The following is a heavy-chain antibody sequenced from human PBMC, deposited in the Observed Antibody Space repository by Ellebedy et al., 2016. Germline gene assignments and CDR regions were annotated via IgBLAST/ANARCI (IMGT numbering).Heavy chain of an antibody. D-gene: IGHD1-14*01. CDR1: GFTFSSYS. J-gene: IGHJ2*01. V-gene: IGHV3-21*01. CDR2: ISSSSSYI. Sequence: GESLKNSXAASGFTFSSYSMNWVRQAPGKGLEWVSSISSSSSYIYYADSVKGRFTISRDNAKNSLYLQMNSLRAEDTAVYYCARERFVHQPNRRGYFDLWGRGTLVTVSS. CDR3: ARERFVHQPNRRGYFDL.